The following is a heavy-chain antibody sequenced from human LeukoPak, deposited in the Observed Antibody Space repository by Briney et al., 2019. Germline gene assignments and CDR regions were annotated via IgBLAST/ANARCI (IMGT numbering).Heavy chain of an antibody. Sequence: GGSLRLSCAASGFTFSTYPMNWVRQAPGKGLEWVSYISSRSSTIYYADSVKGRFTISRDNAKNSLYLQMNSLRAEDAAVYYCARPAADCGGDCYWAFDYWGQGTLVTVSS. J-gene: IGHJ4*02. CDR1: GFTFSTYP. CDR2: ISSRSSTI. D-gene: IGHD2-21*01. V-gene: IGHV3-48*01. CDR3: ARPAADCGGDCYWAFDY.